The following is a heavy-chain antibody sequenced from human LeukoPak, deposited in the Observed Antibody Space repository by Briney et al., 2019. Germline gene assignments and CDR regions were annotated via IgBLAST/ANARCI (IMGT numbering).Heavy chain of an antibody. CDR1: GFTFSDYY. D-gene: IGHD4-23*01. J-gene: IGHJ4*02. Sequence: GGSLRLSCAASGFTFSDYYMSWVRQAPGKGLEWVSGINWNGGSTGYADSVKGRFTISRDNAKNSLYLQMNSLRAEDTALYYCASLYVVTTVVNWCQGTLVTVSS. CDR2: INWNGGST. CDR3: ASLYVVTTVVN. V-gene: IGHV3-20*04.